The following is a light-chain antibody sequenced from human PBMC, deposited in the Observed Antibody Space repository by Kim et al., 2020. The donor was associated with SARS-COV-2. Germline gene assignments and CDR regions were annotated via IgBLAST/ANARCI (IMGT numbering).Light chain of an antibody. CDR2: AAS. CDR3: QQLNSYPLT. Sequence: SSSVRDTLPITCRASQGISSYLSWYQQKPAKAPKLLIYAASTLQSGVPSRFSGSGSGTEFTLTISSLQPEDFATYYYQQLNSYPLTFGGGTKLEI. J-gene: IGKJ4*01. V-gene: IGKV1-9*01. CDR1: QGISSY.